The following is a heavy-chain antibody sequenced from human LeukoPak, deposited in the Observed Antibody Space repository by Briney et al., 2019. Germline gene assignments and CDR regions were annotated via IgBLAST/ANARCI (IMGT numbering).Heavy chain of an antibody. J-gene: IGHJ4*02. CDR3: ARDGAPLEYCSGGDCKPLDS. V-gene: IGHV3-21*06. CDR2: ISTSSSYI. Sequence: KPGGSLRLSCVASGFIFNDYTMHWVRQAPGKGLEWVSSISTSSSYIYYVDSVKGRFTVSRDNAKNSLYLQMDSLRAEDTAVYFCARDGAPLEYCSGGDCKPLDSWGQGTLVTVSS. CDR1: GFIFNDYT. D-gene: IGHD2-15*01.